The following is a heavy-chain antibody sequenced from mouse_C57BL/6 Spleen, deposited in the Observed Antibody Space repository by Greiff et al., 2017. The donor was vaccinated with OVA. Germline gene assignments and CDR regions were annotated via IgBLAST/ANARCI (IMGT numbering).Heavy chain of an antibody. CDR3: ARFPLTGTGYFDY. V-gene: IGHV1-80*01. CDR1: GYAFSSYW. CDR2: IYPGDGVT. J-gene: IGHJ2*01. D-gene: IGHD4-1*01. Sequence: VQLQQSGAELVKPGASVKISCKASGYAFSSYWMNWVKQRPGKGLEWIGQIYPGDGVTNYNGKFKGKATLTADKSSSTAYMQLSSLTSEDSAVYFCARFPLTGTGYFDYWGQGTTLTVSS.